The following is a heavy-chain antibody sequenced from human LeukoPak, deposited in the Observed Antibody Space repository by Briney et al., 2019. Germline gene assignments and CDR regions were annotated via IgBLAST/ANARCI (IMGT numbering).Heavy chain of an antibody. CDR2: IRYDGSNK. Sequence: GGSLRLSCAASGFTFSSYGMHWVRQAPGKGLEWVAFIRYDGSNKYYADSVKGRFTISRDNSKNTLYLQMNSLRAEDTAVYYCAKDKMVRGVSALDYWGQGTLVTVSS. CDR1: GFTFSSYG. V-gene: IGHV3-30*02. D-gene: IGHD3-10*01. CDR3: AKDKMVRGVSALDY. J-gene: IGHJ4*02.